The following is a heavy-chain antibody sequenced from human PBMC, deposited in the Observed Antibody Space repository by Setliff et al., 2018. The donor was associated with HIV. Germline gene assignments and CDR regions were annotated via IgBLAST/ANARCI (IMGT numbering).Heavy chain of an antibody. D-gene: IGHD6-13*01. Sequence: GASVKVSCKASGGTFSSYAISWVRQAPGQGLEWMGGIIPIFGTANYAQKFQGRVTITTDESTSTAYMELSSLSSEDTAVFYCARVGHSSSYHYYGMDVWGQGTTVTVSS. CDR1: GGTFSSYA. J-gene: IGHJ6*02. V-gene: IGHV1-69*05. CDR3: ARVGHSSSYHYYGMDV. CDR2: IIPIFGTA.